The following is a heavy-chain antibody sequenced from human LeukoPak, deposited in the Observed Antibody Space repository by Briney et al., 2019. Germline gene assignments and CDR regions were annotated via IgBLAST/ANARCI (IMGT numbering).Heavy chain of an antibody. D-gene: IGHD1-14*01. CDR2: ISYAGNIK. V-gene: IGHV3-30*04. CDR3: ARDPQFPDNYYYYMDV. Sequence: GGSLRLSCAASGFTFRSYAMHWVRQAPGKGLEWVALISYAGNIKYYADSVKGRFIISRDNSKNTLYLQMNSLRAEDTAVYYCARDPQFPDNYYYYMDVWGKGTTVTVSS. CDR1: GFTFRSYA. J-gene: IGHJ6*03.